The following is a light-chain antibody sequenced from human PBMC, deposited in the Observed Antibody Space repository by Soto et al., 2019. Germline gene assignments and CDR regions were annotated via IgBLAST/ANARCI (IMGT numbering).Light chain of an antibody. Sequence: DIQMTQSPSTLSGSVGDRVTITCRASQTISSWLASYQQKPGKAPPLLLYEASTLKSGVPARFSGSGSGTEFTLTISSLQPDDFATYYCQQYDSYSWAFGQGTKVEIK. CDR3: QQYDSYSWA. CDR1: QTISSW. V-gene: IGKV1-5*03. J-gene: IGKJ1*01. CDR2: EAS.